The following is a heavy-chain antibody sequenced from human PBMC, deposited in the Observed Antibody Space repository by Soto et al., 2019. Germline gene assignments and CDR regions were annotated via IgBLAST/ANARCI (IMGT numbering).Heavy chain of an antibody. Sequence: QVQLVHSGAEVKKPGASVKVSCKVSGHTLTELSMHWVRLAPGKGLEWMGGFEPEGGETISAQKLQGRVTMTEDTSTDSTYVEPSSLRSEDTAVYYCAAGGTRWLHSPFDYWGQGTLVTISS. CDR2: FEPEGGET. J-gene: IGHJ4*02. CDR3: AAGGTRWLHSPFDY. D-gene: IGHD1-1*01. V-gene: IGHV1-24*01. CDR1: GHTLTELS.